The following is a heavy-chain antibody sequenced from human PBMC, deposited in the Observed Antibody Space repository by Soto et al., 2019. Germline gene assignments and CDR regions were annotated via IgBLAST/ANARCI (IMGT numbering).Heavy chain of an antibody. CDR3: ATDQVYYYGSGSYYRAGGYFDY. Sequence: WASVKVSCKVSGYTLTELSMHWVRQAPGKGLEWMGGFDPEDGETIYAQKFQGRVTMTEDTSTDTAYMELSSLRSEDTAVYYCATDQVYYYGSGSYYRAGGYFDYWGQGTLVTVSS. D-gene: IGHD3-10*01. CDR1: GYTLTELS. CDR2: FDPEDGET. J-gene: IGHJ4*02. V-gene: IGHV1-24*01.